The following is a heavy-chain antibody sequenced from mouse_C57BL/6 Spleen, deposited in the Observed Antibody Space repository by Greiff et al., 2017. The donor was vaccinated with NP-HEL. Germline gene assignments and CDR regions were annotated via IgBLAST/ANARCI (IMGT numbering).Heavy chain of an antibody. V-gene: IGHV1-53*01. CDR3: AREGTVAPYAMDY. D-gene: IGHD1-1*01. Sequence: QLQQPGTELVKPGASVKLSCKASGYTFTSYWMHWVKQRPGQGLEWIGNINPSNGGTNYNEKFKSKATLTVDKSSSTAYMQLSSLTSEDSAVYYCAREGTVAPYAMDYWGQGTSVTVSS. J-gene: IGHJ4*01. CDR2: INPSNGGT. CDR1: GYTFTSYW.